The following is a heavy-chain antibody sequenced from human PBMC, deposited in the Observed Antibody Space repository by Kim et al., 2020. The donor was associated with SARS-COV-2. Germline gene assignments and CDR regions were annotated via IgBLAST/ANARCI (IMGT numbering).Heavy chain of an antibody. CDR3: ARGVSSSGHYFDY. D-gene: IGHD6-6*01. Sequence: YHPSLKSRVTISVDTSKNQFSLKLSSVTAADTAVYYCARGVSSSGHYFDYWGQGTLVTVSS. V-gene: IGHV4-34*01. J-gene: IGHJ4*02.